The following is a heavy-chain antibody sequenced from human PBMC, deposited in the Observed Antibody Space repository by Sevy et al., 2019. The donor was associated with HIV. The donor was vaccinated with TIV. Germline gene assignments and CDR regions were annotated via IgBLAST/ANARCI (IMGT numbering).Heavy chain of an antibody. J-gene: IGHJ6*02. V-gene: IGHV3-23*01. D-gene: IGHD6-13*01. CDR2: ISGSGGST. CDR3: ANLAGYSSSPDGMDV. Sequence: GGSLRLSCAASGFTFRNYVMNWVRQPPGKGLEWVSAISGSGGSTYYADSVKGRFTISRDNSKNTLYLQMNSLRAEDTAVYYCANLAGYSSSPDGMDVWGQGTTVTVSS. CDR1: GFTFRNYV.